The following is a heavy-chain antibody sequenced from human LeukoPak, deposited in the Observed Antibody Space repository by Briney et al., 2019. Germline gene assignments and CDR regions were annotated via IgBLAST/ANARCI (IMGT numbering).Heavy chain of an antibody. J-gene: IGHJ4*02. Sequence: HPGGSLRLSCAASGFTFSSYGMSWVRQAPGKGLEWVSGISWNSGSIGYADSVKGRFTISRDNAKNSLYLQMNSLRAEDTALYYCAKDGQLSSFDYWGQGTLVTVSS. CDR3: AKDGQLSSFDY. V-gene: IGHV3-9*01. CDR2: ISWNSGSI. CDR1: GFTFSSYG. D-gene: IGHD1-1*01.